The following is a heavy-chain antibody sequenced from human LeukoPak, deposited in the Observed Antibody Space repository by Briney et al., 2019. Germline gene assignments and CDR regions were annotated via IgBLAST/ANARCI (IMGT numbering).Heavy chain of an antibody. V-gene: IGHV3-11*01. J-gene: IGHJ4*02. CDR1: GFTFSDYY. CDR3: ASIVDNSGWYYFDY. Sequence: KPGGSLTLSCAASGFTFSDYYMSWIRQAPGKGLEWVSYISSSGSTIYYAVSVKGRFTISRDNAKNSMYLQMNSHRAEGTAVYYCASIVDNSGWYYFDYWGQGTLVTVSS. D-gene: IGHD6-19*01. CDR2: ISSSGSTI.